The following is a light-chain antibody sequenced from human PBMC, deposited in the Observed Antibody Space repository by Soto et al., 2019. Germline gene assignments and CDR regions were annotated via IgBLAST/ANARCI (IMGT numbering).Light chain of an antibody. CDR2: GAS. CDR1: QSVSSN. CDR3: QQYNNWPPGT. Sequence: EIVMTQSPATLSVSPGERATLSCRASQSVSSNLAWYHQKPGQAPRLLIYGASTRATGIPARFSGSGSGTEFTLTISSLQYEDFAVYYCQQYNNWPPGTFGPGTKVDIK. J-gene: IGKJ3*01. V-gene: IGKV3-15*01.